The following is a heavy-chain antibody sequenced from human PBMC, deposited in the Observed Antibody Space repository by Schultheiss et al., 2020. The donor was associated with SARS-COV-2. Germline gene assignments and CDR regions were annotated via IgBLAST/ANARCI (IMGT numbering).Heavy chain of an antibody. CDR2: INHSGST. Sequence: SETLSLTCAVYGGSFSGYYWSWIRQPPGKGLEWIGEINHSGSTNYNPSLKSRVTISVDTSKNQFSLKLSSVTAADTAVYYCARLGIAVAGDVWGQGTTVTVSS. D-gene: IGHD6-19*01. CDR3: ARLGIAVAGDV. J-gene: IGHJ6*02. V-gene: IGHV4-34*01. CDR1: GGSFSGYY.